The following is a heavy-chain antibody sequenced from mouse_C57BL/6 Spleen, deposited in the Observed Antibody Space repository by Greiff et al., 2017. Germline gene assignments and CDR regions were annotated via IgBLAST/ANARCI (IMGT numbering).Heavy chain of an antibody. V-gene: IGHV1-19*01. D-gene: IGHD1-1*01. CDR3: ARNYGSRVFDY. CDR2: INPYNGGT. J-gene: IGHJ2*01. CDR1: GYTFTDYY. Sequence: EVMLVESGPVLVKPGASVKMSCKASGYTFTDYYMNWVKQSHGKSLEWIGVINPYNGGTSYNQKFKGKATLTVDKSSSTAYMELDSLTSEDSAVYYCARNYGSRVFDYWGQGTTLTVSS.